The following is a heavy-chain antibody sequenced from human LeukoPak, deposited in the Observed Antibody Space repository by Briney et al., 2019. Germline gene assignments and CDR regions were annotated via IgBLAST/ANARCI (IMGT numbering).Heavy chain of an antibody. CDR1: GGSFSGYY. D-gene: IGHD6-6*01. J-gene: IGHJ4*02. CDR2: INHIGST. CDR3: ARAGLISSRRYAKIDY. V-gene: IGHV4-34*01. Sequence: PSETLSLTCAVYGGSFSGYYWSWIRQPPGKGLEWVGEINHIGSTNYTPSLKSRVTISVDTSKNQFSLKLSSVTAAATAVYYCARAGLISSRRYAKIDYWGQGTLVTVSS.